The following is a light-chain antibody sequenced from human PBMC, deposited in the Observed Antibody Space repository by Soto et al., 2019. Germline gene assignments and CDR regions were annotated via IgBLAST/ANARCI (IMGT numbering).Light chain of an antibody. Sequence: DIQMTLSPSTLSASVGDRVTITCRASQSISSWLAWYQQKPGTAPKLLIYKASTLESGVPSRFSGSRSGTEFTLTVSSLQPDDFATYYCQQYNDSFPYTFGQGTRLEIK. V-gene: IGKV1-5*03. CDR3: QQYNDSFPYT. J-gene: IGKJ5*01. CDR2: KAS. CDR1: QSISSW.